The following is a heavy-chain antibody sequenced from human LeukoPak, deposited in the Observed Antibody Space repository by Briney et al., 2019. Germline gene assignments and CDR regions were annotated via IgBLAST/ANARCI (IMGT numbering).Heavy chain of an antibody. Sequence: GGSLRLSCAPSAFSLSIYGINWVRQAPGKGLEWVSYISSSSSSVYYADSVKGRFTISRDNVKNSLYLQMNSLRDEDTAMYYCARDTGDYGDLDAIDMWGQGTMVTVSA. CDR3: ARDTGDYGDLDAIDM. D-gene: IGHD4-17*01. CDR2: ISSSSSSV. V-gene: IGHV3-48*02. J-gene: IGHJ3*02. CDR1: AFSLSIYG.